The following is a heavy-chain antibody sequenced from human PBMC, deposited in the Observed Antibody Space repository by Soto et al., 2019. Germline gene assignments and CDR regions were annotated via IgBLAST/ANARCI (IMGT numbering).Heavy chain of an antibody. J-gene: IGHJ6*02. D-gene: IGHD6-13*01. Sequence: GESLKISCKGSGYSFTSYWIGWVRQMPGKGLEWMGIIYPGDSDTRYSPSFQGQVTISADKSISTAYLQWSSLKASDTAMYYCARHGSYSSSWRNSYYYGMDVWGQGTTVTVSS. CDR3: ARHGSYSSSWRNSYYYGMDV. V-gene: IGHV5-51*01. CDR2: IYPGDSDT. CDR1: GYSFTSYW.